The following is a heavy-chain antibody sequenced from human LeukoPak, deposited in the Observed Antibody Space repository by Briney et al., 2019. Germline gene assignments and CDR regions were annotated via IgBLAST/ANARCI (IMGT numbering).Heavy chain of an antibody. V-gene: IGHV3-30*02. CDR3: ANDNRDNWFDP. Sequence: PVGSLRLSCVTSGFIFNNYGMHWVRQAPGKGLEWVTFIRHDESYRFYVDSVKGRFTVSRDNSRNTLYLQMNSLRAEDTAVYYCANDNRDNWFDPWGQGTLVTVSS. CDR2: IRHDESYR. CDR1: GFIFNNYG. J-gene: IGHJ5*02. D-gene: IGHD1-14*01.